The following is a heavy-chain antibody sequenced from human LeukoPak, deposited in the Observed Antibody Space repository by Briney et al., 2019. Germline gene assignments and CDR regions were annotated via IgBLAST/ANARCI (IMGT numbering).Heavy chain of an antibody. CDR1: GFIFRDYY. V-gene: IGHV3-11*04. Sequence: GGSLRLSCATSGFIFRDYYMIWIRQTPGKGLECISYINPVGATTYYADSVKGRFTISRDNARNSLYLEMNSLRAEDTAVYYCARDRNDYDSSGSQGPFDIWGQGTMVTVSS. D-gene: IGHD3-22*01. J-gene: IGHJ3*02. CDR2: INPVGATT. CDR3: ARDRNDYDSSGSQGPFDI.